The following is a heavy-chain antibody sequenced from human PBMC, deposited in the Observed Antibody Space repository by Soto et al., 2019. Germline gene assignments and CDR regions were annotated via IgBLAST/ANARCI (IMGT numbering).Heavy chain of an antibody. D-gene: IGHD6-19*01. CDR2: ISYDGSNK. CDR1: GFTFSSYG. J-gene: IGHJ4*02. Sequence: QVQLVESGGGVVQPGRSLRLSCAAYGFTFSSYGMHWVRQAPGKGLEWVAVISYDGSNKYYADSVKGRFTISRDNSKNTLYLQMNSLRAEDTAVYYCAKVGTLAVAGTGYFDYWGQGTLVTVSS. V-gene: IGHV3-30*18. CDR3: AKVGTLAVAGTGYFDY.